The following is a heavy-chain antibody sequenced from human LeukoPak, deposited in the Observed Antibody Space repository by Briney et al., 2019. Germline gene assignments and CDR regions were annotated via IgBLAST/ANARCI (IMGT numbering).Heavy chain of an antibody. Sequence: GGSLRLSCAASGFTFNSYGMSWGRQAPGKGLEWVSSFSGSGARAYSAASVKGRFTVSRDNSKTTLYLQMNSLRAEDTAVYYCAKGRVAGNGWTFNDYWGQGTLVTVSS. CDR1: GFTFNSYG. V-gene: IGHV3-23*01. CDR3: AKGRVAGNGWTFNDY. D-gene: IGHD6-19*01. CDR2: FSGSGARA. J-gene: IGHJ4*02.